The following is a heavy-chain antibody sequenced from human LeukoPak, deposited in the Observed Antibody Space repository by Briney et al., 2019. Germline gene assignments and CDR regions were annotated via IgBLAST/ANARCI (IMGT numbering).Heavy chain of an antibody. CDR3: ARDQAYSSSWYDLGLGY. CDR2: ISSSGSTI. CDR1: GFTFSSYE. D-gene: IGHD6-13*01. V-gene: IGHV3-48*03. Sequence: GGSLRLSCAASGFTFSSYEMNWVRQAPGKGLEWVSYISSSGSTIYYADSVKGRFTISRDNAKNSLYLQMISLRAEDTAVYYCARDQAYSSSWYDLGLGYWGQGTLVTVSS. J-gene: IGHJ4*02.